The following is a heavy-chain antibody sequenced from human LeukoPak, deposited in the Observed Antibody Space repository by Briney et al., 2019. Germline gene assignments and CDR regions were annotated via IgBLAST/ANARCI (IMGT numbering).Heavy chain of an antibody. V-gene: IGHV4-59*01. CDR1: GFTFSSYA. J-gene: IGHJ2*01. D-gene: IGHD4-17*01. CDR3: ARVSTVTTSWYFDL. CDR2: IYYSGST. Sequence: GSLRLSCAASGFTFSSYAMSWIRQPPGKGLEWIGYIYYSGSTNYNPSLKSRVTISVDTSKNQFSLKLSSVTAADTAVYYCARVSTVTTSWYFDLWGRGTLVTVSS.